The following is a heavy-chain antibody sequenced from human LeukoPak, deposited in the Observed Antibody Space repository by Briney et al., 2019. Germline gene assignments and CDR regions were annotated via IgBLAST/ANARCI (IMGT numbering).Heavy chain of an antibody. D-gene: IGHD3/OR15-3a*01. CDR2: INPKSGGT. J-gene: IGHJ4*02. CDR3: AREVGQIDY. V-gene: IGHV1-2*02. Sequence: ASVKVSCKASGYTFSGCYIHWMRQAPGQGLEWMGWINPKSGGTIYAQKFQGRVTMTRDTSISAAYMELSRLRSDDTAVYYCAREVGQIDYWGQGTLVTVSS. CDR1: GYTFSGCY.